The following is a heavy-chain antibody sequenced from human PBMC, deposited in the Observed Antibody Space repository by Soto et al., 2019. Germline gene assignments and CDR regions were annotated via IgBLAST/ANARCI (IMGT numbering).Heavy chain of an antibody. CDR2: IYYSGST. CDR1: GGSISSSSYY. Sequence: QLQLQESGPGLVKPSETLSLTCTVSGGSISSSSYYWGWIRQPPGKGLEWIGSIYYSGSTYYNPSLRRRVTISVDTSKNQFSLKLSSVAAADTAVYYCATQPSSSSWFDYWGQGTLVTVSS. CDR3: ATQPSSSSWFDY. D-gene: IGHD6-13*01. V-gene: IGHV4-39*01. J-gene: IGHJ4*02.